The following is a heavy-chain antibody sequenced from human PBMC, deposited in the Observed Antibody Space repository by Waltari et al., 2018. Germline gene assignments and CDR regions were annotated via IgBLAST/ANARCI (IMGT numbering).Heavy chain of an antibody. D-gene: IGHD7-27*01. V-gene: IGHV3-7*03. CDR1: GFPFGSNW. J-gene: IGHJ4*02. CDR2: IKPDGSQQ. CDR3: ARDFNWGWDF. Sequence: EVQLVDSGGGLVQPGGSLRRSCAASGFPFGSNWMSWVRQAPGRGLEWLANIKPDGSQQYYVDSVRGRFSISRDNAKNSLYLQLNSLRAEDTAIYYCARDFNWGWDFWGQGTLVTVSS.